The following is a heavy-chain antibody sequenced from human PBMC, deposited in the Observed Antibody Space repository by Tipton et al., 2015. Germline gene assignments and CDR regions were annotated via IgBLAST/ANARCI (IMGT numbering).Heavy chain of an antibody. CDR2: LSYSGKT. V-gene: IGHV4-39*01. CDR3: ARKPVVRGAYYYFDY. J-gene: IGHJ4*02. Sequence: TLSLTCTVSGGSISNSNYYWGWIRQPPGKGLEWIGSLSYSGKTDYNPPLRSRVTISVDTSKNQFSLRLSSVTAADTAVYYCARKPVVRGAYYYFDYWGQGTLVTVSS. CDR1: GGSISNSNYY. D-gene: IGHD3-10*01.